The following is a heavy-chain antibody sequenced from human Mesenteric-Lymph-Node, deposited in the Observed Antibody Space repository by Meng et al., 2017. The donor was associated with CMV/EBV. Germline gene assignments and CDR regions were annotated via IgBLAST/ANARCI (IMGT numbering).Heavy chain of an antibody. J-gene: IGHJ4*02. Sequence: CKGSGYCFASYRLGWVRQMPGQGLEWMGIIYPGDSDTRYSPSFQGQVTISADKSISTAYLQWSSLKASDTAMYYCARQDGTVTYFDYWGQGTLVTVSS. CDR1: GYCFASYR. V-gene: IGHV5-51*01. CDR3: ARQDGTVTYFDY. CDR2: IYPGDSDT. D-gene: IGHD4-11*01.